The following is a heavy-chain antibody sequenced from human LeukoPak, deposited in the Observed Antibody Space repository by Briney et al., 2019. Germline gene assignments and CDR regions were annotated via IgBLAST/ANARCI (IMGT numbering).Heavy chain of an antibody. V-gene: IGHV5-51*01. CDR1: GSNFTSYW. J-gene: IGHJ5*02. CDR2: IYPGESDT. Sequence: GESLQISCQGSGSNFTSYWIGWVRQLTGKGVEWMGIIYPGESDTRYSTSCEGQVTISDNKSIRTACLQWSSLKASDTAMYYCARLNPDVVVVAATLHNWFDPWGQGTLVTVSS. CDR3: ARLNPDVVVVAATLHNWFDP. D-gene: IGHD2-15*01.